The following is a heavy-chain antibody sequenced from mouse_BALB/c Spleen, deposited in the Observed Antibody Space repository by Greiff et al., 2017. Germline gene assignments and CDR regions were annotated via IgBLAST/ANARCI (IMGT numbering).Heavy chain of an antibody. J-gene: IGHJ3*01. Sequence: QVQLQQPGAELVKPGASVKLSCKASGYTFTSYYMYWVKQRSGQGLEWIGGINPSNGGTNFNEKFKSKATLTVDKSSSTAYMQLSSLTSEDSAVYYCTREGEGYDGAYWGQGTLVTVSA. V-gene: IGHV1S81*02. D-gene: IGHD2-2*01. CDR1: GYTFTSYY. CDR2: INPSNGGT. CDR3: TREGEGYDGAY.